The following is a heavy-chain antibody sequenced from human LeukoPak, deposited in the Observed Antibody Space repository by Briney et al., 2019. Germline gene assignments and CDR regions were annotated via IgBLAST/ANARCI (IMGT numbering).Heavy chain of an antibody. J-gene: IGHJ4*02. CDR2: ISGSGGST. CDR3: AKRAFYGDYKGGDLYYFDY. V-gene: IGHV3-23*01. Sequence: PGGSLRLSCAASGFTFSSYAMSWVRQAPGKGLEWVSAISGSGGSTYYADSAKGRFTISRDNSKNTLYLQMNSLRAEDTAVYYCAKRAFYGDYKGGDLYYFDYWGQGTLVTVSS. D-gene: IGHD4-17*01. CDR1: GFTFSSYA.